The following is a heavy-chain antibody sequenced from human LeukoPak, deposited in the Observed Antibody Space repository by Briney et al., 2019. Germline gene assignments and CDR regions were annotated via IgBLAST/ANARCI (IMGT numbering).Heavy chain of an antibody. CDR3: ARVHYRLPNYYYGMDV. Sequence: ASVKVSCKASGYTFTSYGISWLRQAPGQGLEWMGWIASYNGNTNYTQKFQGRATMTTDTSTSTTYVELRSLRSDDTAVYYCARVHYRLPNYYYGMDVWGQGTTVTVSS. J-gene: IGHJ6*02. D-gene: IGHD2-2*01. CDR1: GYTFTSYG. V-gene: IGHV1-18*01. CDR2: IASYNGNT.